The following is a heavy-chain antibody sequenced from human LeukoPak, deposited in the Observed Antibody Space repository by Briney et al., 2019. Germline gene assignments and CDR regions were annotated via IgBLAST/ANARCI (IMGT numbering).Heavy chain of an antibody. D-gene: IGHD3-9*01. CDR2: ISGSGGST. CDR3: AKDTHFDWSYDY. CDR1: GFTFSSYA. Sequence: GGSLRLSCAASGFTFSSYAMSWVRQAPGKGLEWVSAISGSGGSTYYADSVKGRFTISRDNSKNMLYLQMNSLRAEDTAVYYCAKDTHFDWSYDYWGQGTLVTVSS. J-gene: IGHJ4*02. V-gene: IGHV3-23*01.